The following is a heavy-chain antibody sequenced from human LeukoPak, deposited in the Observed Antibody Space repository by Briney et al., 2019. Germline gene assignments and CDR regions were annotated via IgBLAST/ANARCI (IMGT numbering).Heavy chain of an antibody. CDR1: GGSVSGYY. D-gene: IGHD6-13*01. V-gene: IGHV4-59*02. CDR2: IHYSGRT. Sequence: PSETLSLTCAVSGGSVSGYYWSWVRQFPGRRLEWIGYIHYSGRTNYNPSLKSRITLSLETSSIQISLELKSVTSADTALYYCVRDSGYSSSWYLIDDDFDIWGQGTMVIVSA. CDR3: VRDSGYSSSWYLIDDDFDI. J-gene: IGHJ3*02.